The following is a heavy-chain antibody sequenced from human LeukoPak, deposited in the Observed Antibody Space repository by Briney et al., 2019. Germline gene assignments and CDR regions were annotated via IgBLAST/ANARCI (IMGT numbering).Heavy chain of an antibody. CDR1: GGTFSSYA. J-gene: IGHJ3*02. D-gene: IGHD3-22*01. V-gene: IGHV1-69*05. CDR2: IIPIFGTA. Sequence: GSSVKVSCKASGGTFSSYAISWVRQAPGQGLEWMGGIIPIFGTANYAQKFQGRVTITTDESTSTAYMELSSLRSEGTAVYYCARAGYYYDSSGYPLDAFDIWGQGTMVTVSS. CDR3: ARAGYYYDSSGYPLDAFDI.